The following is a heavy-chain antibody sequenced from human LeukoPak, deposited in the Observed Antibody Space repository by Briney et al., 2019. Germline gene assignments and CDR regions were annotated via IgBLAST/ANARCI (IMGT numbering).Heavy chain of an antibody. CDR3: ARRYTASPGERVDY. D-gene: IGHD2-2*02. J-gene: IGHJ4*02. CDR1: GGSISTYY. Sequence: SETLSLTCTVSGGSISTYYWTWIRQPPGKGLEYVCYIYSSGNTNYNPSLSSRVTISLDTSKNQFSLMLRSLTAADTAVYYCARRYTASPGERVDYWGQGILVTVSS. CDR2: IYSSGNT. V-gene: IGHV4-59*08.